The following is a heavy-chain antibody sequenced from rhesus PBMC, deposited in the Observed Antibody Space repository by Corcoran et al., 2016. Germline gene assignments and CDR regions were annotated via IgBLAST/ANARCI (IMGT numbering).Heavy chain of an antibody. Sequence: EVQLVESGGGLAKPGGSLRLSCAASGFTFSDYYLDWVRQAPGKGLEWVSRISNGGNSTWYADSVKGRFTISRENAKNTLYLQMNSLRTEDTAVYYCARDRAGGFDYWGQGVLVTVSS. CDR3: ARDRAGGFDY. D-gene: IGHD1-1*01. CDR1: GFTFSDYY. V-gene: IGHV3-178*01. J-gene: IGHJ4*01. CDR2: ISNGGNST.